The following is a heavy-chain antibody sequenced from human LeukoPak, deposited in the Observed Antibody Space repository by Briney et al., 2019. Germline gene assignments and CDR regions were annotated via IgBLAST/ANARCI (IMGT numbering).Heavy chain of an antibody. CDR1: GFTFSSYG. V-gene: IGHV3-30*18. CDR3: AKDRWGAVASFDY. D-gene: IGHD6-19*01. CDR2: ISYDGSNK. Sequence: GGSLRLSCAASGFTFSSYGMSWVRQAPGKGLEWVAVISYDGSNKYYADSVKGRFTISRDNSKNTLYLQMNSLRAEDTAVYYCAKDRWGAVASFDYWGQGTLVTVSS. J-gene: IGHJ4*02.